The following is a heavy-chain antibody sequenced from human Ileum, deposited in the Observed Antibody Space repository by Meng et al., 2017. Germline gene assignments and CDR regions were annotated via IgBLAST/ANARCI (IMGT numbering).Heavy chain of an antibody. Sequence: GGSLRLSCVASGFTMNDYTMSWVRQAPGKELEWVGFIRGKPHDGTTDYAASVKGRFTISRDDSKSIAYLQMNSLKSEDTAVYYCARSPAAKYFPHWGQGTLVTVSS. CDR3: ARSPAAKYFPH. CDR2: IRGKPHDGTT. D-gene: IGHD6-25*01. V-gene: IGHV3-49*04. J-gene: IGHJ1*01. CDR1: GFTMNDYT.